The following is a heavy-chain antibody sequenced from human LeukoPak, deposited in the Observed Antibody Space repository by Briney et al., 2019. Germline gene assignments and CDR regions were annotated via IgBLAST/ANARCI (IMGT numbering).Heavy chain of an antibody. J-gene: IGHJ5*02. Sequence: SETLSLTCTVSGGSISSTDYYWGWIRQPPGKGLEWIGSIFYRGSTSYNPSLKSRVAISVDTSKNQFSLRLSSVTAADTAVYHCARHGGIQHDWFAPWGQGTLVTVSS. D-gene: IGHD3-16*01. CDR1: GGSISSTDYY. CDR2: IFYRGST. V-gene: IGHV4-39*01. CDR3: ARHGGIQHDWFAP.